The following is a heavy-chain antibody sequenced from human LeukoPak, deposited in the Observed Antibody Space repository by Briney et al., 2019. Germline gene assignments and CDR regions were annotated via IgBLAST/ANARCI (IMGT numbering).Heavy chain of an antibody. CDR2: IIPIFGTA. V-gene: IGHV1-69*05. J-gene: IGHJ6*03. CDR1: GGTFSSYA. D-gene: IGHD5-24*01. Sequence: SVKVSCKASGGTFSSYAISWVRQAPGQGLEWMGRIIPIFGTANYAQKFQGRVTITTDESTSTAYMELSSLRSDDTAVYYCASSEMATIDYYYMDVWGKGTTVTVSS. CDR3: ASSEMATIDYYYMDV.